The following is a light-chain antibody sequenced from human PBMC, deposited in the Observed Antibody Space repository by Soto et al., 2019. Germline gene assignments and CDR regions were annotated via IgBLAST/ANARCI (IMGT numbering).Light chain of an antibody. CDR2: AAS. V-gene: IGKV3-20*01. CDR3: QQYVTSPSIT. J-gene: IGKJ5*01. Sequence: EIVLTQSPGALSLSPGDRATLSCWASESIGDYLAWYQQRPGQAPRLLXYAASRRASGTPHRFSGSGSERAFTLAISGLEPADFGVYYGQQYVTSPSITFGQGTRLEIK. CDR1: ESIGDY.